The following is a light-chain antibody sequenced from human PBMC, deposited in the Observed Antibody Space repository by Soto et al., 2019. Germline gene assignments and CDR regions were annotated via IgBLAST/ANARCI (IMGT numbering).Light chain of an antibody. Sequence: QSVLTQPASVSGSPGQSIIISCTGTNSDVGGYDYVSWYQQHPGKVPKLMIYEVSNRPSGISNRFSGSKSGNTASLTISGLEAEDEAEYYCSSFTSGSSLLVFGGGTKLTVL. CDR2: EVS. CDR1: NSDVGGYDY. J-gene: IGLJ2*01. CDR3: SSFTSGSSLLV. V-gene: IGLV2-14*01.